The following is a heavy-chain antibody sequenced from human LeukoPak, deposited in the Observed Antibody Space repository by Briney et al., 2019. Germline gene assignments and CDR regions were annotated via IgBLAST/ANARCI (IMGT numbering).Heavy chain of an antibody. CDR1: GYTFTGYY. J-gene: IGHJ4*02. CDR2: INPNSGGT. D-gene: IGHD4-23*01. Sequence: ASVKVSCKASGYTFTGYYMHWVRQAPGQGLEWMGWINPNSGGTNYAQKFQGRVTMTRDTSISTAYMELSRLRSDDTAVYYCARDWFPTVVTPGSDYWGQGTLVTVSS. CDR3: ARDWFPTVVTPGSDY. V-gene: IGHV1-2*02.